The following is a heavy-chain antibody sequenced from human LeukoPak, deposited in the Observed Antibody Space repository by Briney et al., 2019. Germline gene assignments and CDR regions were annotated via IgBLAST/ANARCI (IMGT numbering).Heavy chain of an antibody. CDR3: AREMTTMIVDAFDI. Sequence: GGSLRLSCAASGFTVSSNYMSWVRQAPGKGLEWVSVIYSGGSTYYADSVKGRFTISRDNSKNTLYLQMNSLRAEDTAVYYCAREMTTMIVDAFDIWGQGTMVTVSS. CDR2: IYSGGST. D-gene: IGHD3-22*01. CDR1: GFTVSSNY. J-gene: IGHJ3*02. V-gene: IGHV3-66*01.